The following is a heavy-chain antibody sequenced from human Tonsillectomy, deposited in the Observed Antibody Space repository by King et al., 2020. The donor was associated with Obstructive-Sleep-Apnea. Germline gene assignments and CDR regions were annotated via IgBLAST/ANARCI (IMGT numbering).Heavy chain of an antibody. CDR3: ARGDTYYYDSSVYYRTDAFDI. CDR2: INHSGIT. Sequence: VQLQQWGAGLLKPSETLSLTCAVYGGSFSGYYWNWIRQPPGKGLEWFGEINHSGITNYNPSLKSRVTISVDTSKNQFSLKLSSVTAADTAVYYWARGDTYYYDSSVYYRTDAFDIWGQGTMVTVSS. D-gene: IGHD3-22*01. CDR1: GGSFSGYY. V-gene: IGHV4-34*01. J-gene: IGHJ3*02.